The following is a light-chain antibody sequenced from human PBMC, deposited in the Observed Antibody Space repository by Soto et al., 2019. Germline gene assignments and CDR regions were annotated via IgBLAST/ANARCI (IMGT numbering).Light chain of an antibody. J-gene: IGLJ1*01. CDR3: QSYATGLSVLYV. CDR2: GNH. V-gene: IGLV1-40*01. Sequence: QSGLTQPPSGFGGPGQRVTLSCTGGRSNIEPVYDVHWYQQLPRTAPKLLIYGNHTRPSGVPDRFSGSKSGTSASLAVTGLQAEDEADYYCQSYATGLSVLYVFGTGTKVTVL. CDR1: RSNIEPVYD.